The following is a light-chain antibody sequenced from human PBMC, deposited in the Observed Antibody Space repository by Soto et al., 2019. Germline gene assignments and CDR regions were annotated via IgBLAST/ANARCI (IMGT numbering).Light chain of an antibody. Sequence: IHMTESPSSLSASVGDRVTITCRASQSITNYLNWYQQKPGKAPKFLIYAASSLQSGVPSRFSGSGSGTDFTLTISRLEPEDFAVYSCQQYGSSPHTFGGGTKVDIK. CDR2: AAS. CDR3: QQYGSSPHT. CDR1: QSITNY. V-gene: IGKV1-39*01. J-gene: IGKJ4*01.